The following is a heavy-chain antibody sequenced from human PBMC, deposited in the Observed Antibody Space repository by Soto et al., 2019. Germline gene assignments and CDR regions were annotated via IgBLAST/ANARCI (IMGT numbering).Heavy chain of an antibody. CDR1: GFTFRTYG. J-gene: IGHJ4*02. Sequence: VQLVESGGGVVQPGRSQRLSCGASGFTFRTYGMHWVRQAPGKGLEWVAVISNNGRDIYYADSVKGRFAISRDNSRNMLFLQMNSLRDEDRAMYYCAKYVDDTGWNVPLDFWGQGTLVTVSS. D-gene: IGHD1-1*01. V-gene: IGHV3-30*18. CDR2: ISNNGRDI. CDR3: AKYVDDTGWNVPLDF.